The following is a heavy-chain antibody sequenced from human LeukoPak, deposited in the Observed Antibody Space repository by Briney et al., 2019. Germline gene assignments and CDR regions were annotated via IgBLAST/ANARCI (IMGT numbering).Heavy chain of an antibody. CDR3: TRGLSIATRPAYYFDY. D-gene: IGHD6-6*01. Sequence: ASVKVSCTASGHTFTDYYMHWVRQAPGQGFEWMGWINPNSGGTNYAQKFQGRVTMTRDTSISTAYMELTSLRSDDTAVYYCTRGLSIATRPAYYFDYWGQGTLVTASS. J-gene: IGHJ4*02. CDR1: GHTFTDYY. CDR2: INPNSGGT. V-gene: IGHV1-2*02.